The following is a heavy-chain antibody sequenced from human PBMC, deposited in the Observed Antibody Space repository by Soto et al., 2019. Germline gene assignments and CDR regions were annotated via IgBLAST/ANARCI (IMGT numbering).Heavy chain of an antibody. D-gene: IGHD1-26*01. Sequence: EVQLLESGGGLIQPGESLRLSCAASGFTFSTYAMSWVRQAPGKGLEWVSTIGGTGNTYYAGSVKGRFTISRDTSKSTLYLHTNRRRAEDTAVYYCANMRTCDGGPTKWYYMDVWGEGTAVTVAS. J-gene: IGHJ6*03. V-gene: IGHV3-23*01. CDR2: IGGTGNT. CDR1: GFTFSTYA. CDR3: ANMRTCDGGPTKWYYMDV.